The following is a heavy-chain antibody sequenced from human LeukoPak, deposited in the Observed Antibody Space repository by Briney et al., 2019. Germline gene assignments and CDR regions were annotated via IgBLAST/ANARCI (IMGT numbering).Heavy chain of an antibody. Sequence: GGSLRLSCAASGFTVSSNYMSWVRQAPGKGLEWVSVIYSGGSTYYADSVKGRFTISRDNSKNTLYLQMNSLRAEDTAVYYCARDYSGWSGMDVWGQGTTVTVSS. D-gene: IGHD6-13*01. CDR1: GFTVSSNY. J-gene: IGHJ6*02. CDR2: IYSGGST. CDR3: ARDYSGWSGMDV. V-gene: IGHV3-66*01.